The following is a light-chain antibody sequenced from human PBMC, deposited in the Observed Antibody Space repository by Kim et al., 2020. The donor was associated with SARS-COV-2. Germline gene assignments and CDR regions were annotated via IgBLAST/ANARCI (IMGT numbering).Light chain of an antibody. V-gene: IGKV3-20*01. CDR1: QSVSSSY. Sequence: LSPGERATLSCRASQSVSSSYLGWYQQKPGQAPRLLIYGASSRATGIPDRFSGSGSGTDFTLTITRLEPEDFAVYYCQQYGDSPLAFGGGTKLEI. CDR3: QQYGDSPLA. J-gene: IGKJ4*01. CDR2: GAS.